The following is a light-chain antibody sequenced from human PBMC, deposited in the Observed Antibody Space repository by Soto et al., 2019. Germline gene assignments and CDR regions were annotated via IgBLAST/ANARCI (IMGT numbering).Light chain of an antibody. Sequence: EIVFTPSHGPLSLSPGERATLSCMASQSVSSSYLAWYQQKPGQAPRLLIYDASSRATGIPDRFSGGGSGTDFTLTISRLEPEDFAVYYCQQFSSYPLTFGGGTKVDIK. CDR1: QSVSSSY. V-gene: IGKV3-20*01. CDR3: QQFSSYPLT. CDR2: DAS. J-gene: IGKJ4*01.